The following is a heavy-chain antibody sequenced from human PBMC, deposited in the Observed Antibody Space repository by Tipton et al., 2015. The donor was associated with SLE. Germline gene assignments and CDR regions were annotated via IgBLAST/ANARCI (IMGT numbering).Heavy chain of an antibody. Sequence: TLSLTCTVSGGSIGGFYWNWIRQSPGKGLEWIGYIYYSGSTNYNPSLKSRLTMSVDTSKNQFSLNLSPVTAADTAIYYCARGGVGGYDYFDHWGQGTLVTVSS. CDR3: ARGGVGGYDYFDH. J-gene: IGHJ4*02. CDR2: IYYSGST. V-gene: IGHV4-59*12. CDR1: GGSIGGFY. D-gene: IGHD5-12*01.